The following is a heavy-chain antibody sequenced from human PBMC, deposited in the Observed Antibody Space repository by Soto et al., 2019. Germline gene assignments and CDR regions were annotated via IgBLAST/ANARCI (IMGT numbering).Heavy chain of an antibody. CDR3: ARSGGYCSSTSCYGPYYYYMDV. D-gene: IGHD2-2*01. CDR1: GGSISSGGYY. Sequence: QVQLQESGPGLVKPSQTLSLTCTVSGGSISSGGYYWSWIRQHPGKGLEWIGYIYYSGSTYYNPSLKSRVTISLDTSKNQFSLKLSSVTAADTAVYYCARSGGYCSSTSCYGPYYYYMDVWGKGTTVTVSS. V-gene: IGHV4-31*03. CDR2: IYYSGST. J-gene: IGHJ6*03.